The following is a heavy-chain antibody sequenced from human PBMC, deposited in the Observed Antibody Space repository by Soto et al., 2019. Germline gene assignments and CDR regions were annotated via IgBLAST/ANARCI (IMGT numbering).Heavy chain of an antibody. Sequence: QITLNESGPTQVKPRQTLTLTCTFSGFSLTTSGVGVGWIRQSPGKAPEWLALIYWDDDKRYSPSLKSRLTIPKDTSKNQVVLTMADLDLADTATYYCAHRVLRTVFGLVTTTAIYFDFWGQGTPVAVSS. D-gene: IGHD3-3*01. V-gene: IGHV2-5*02. CDR3: AHRVLRTVFGLVTTTAIYFDF. CDR2: IYWDDDK. CDR1: GFSLTTSGVG. J-gene: IGHJ4*02.